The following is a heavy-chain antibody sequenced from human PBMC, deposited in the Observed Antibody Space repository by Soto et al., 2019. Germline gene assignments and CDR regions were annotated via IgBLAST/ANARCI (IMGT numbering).Heavy chain of an antibody. CDR2: IYYGGSI. CDR3: AGHWDWGSLGY. J-gene: IGHJ4*02. D-gene: IGHD3-16*01. CDR1: GDSISSDY. Sequence: QVQLQESGPGLVKPSETLSLTCTVSGDSISSDYWSWIRQPPGKGLEWIGFIYYGGSINYNPSLESRVAISVDTSKNQFSLKLTAVTAADTAVYYCAGHWDWGSLGYWGQGTLVTVSS. V-gene: IGHV4-59*08.